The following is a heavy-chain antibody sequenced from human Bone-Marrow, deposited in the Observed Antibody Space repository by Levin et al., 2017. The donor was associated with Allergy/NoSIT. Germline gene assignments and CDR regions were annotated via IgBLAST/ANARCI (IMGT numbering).Heavy chain of an antibody. D-gene: IGHD2-15*01. Sequence: GESLKISCAASGFKFNSYAISWVRQAPGKGLEWVSGISGSGETTYSSDSVKGRFIISRDNSKNTVYLQMNSLGAEDTSIYYCAKAACSVGTCYFDHWGQGTLLSVSS. CDR3: AKAACSVGTCYFDH. CDR1: GFKFNSYA. V-gene: IGHV3-23*01. CDR2: ISGSGETT. J-gene: IGHJ4*02.